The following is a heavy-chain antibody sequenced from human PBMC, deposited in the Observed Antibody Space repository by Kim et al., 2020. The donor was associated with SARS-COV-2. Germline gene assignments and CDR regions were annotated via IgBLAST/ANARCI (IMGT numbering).Heavy chain of an antibody. CDR3: ARGGNIAAAGGGVTSYYYGMDV. V-gene: IGHV1-69*13. D-gene: IGHD6-13*01. CDR2: IIPIFGTA. J-gene: IGHJ6*02. Sequence: SVKVSCKASGGTFSSYAISWVRQAPGQGLEWMGGIIPIFGTANYAQKFQGRVTITADESTSTAYMELSSLRSEDTAVYYCARGGNIAAAGGGVTSYYYGMDVWGHGTTVTVSS. CDR1: GGTFSSYA.